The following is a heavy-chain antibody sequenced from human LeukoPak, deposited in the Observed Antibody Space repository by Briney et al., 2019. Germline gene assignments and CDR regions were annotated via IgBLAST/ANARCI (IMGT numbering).Heavy chain of an antibody. J-gene: IGHJ5*02. CDR3: ARHIWSGYYGP. V-gene: IGHV4-39*01. D-gene: IGHD3-3*01. CDR1: GGSISSSSYC. CDR2: IYYSGST. Sequence: PSETLSLTCTVSGGSISSSSYCWGWIRQPPGKGLEWIGSIYYSGSTYYNPSLKSRVTISVDTSKNQFSLKLSSVTAADTAVYYCARHIWSGYYGPWGQGTLVTVSS.